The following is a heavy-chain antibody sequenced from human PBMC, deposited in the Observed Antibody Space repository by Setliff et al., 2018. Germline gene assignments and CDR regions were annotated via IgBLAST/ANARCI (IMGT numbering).Heavy chain of an antibody. V-gene: IGHV1-69*05. CDR2: IIPIFGTA. J-gene: IGHJ6*03. D-gene: IGHD5-12*01. Sequence: SVKVSCKASGGTFSNYDISWVRQAPGQGLEWMGGIIPIFGTANYAQRFQGRVTITTDESTSTAYMELSSLRSEDTAVYYCARERGDIVTTTSYYYYLDVWGKGTTVTVSS. CDR3: ARERGDIVTTTSYYYYLDV. CDR1: GGTFSNYD.